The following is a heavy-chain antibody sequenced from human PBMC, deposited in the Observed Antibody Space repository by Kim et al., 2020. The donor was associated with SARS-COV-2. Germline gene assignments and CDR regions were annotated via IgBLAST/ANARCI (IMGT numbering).Heavy chain of an antibody. V-gene: IGHV3-33*05. CDR3: ARDENNLGIAVAGTNY. D-gene: IGHD6-19*01. CDR2: ISYDGSNK. J-gene: IGHJ4*02. Sequence: GGSLRLSCAASGFTFSSYGMHWVRQAPGKGLEWVAVISYDGSNKYYADSVKGRFTISRDNSKNTLYLQMNSLRAEDTAVYYCARDENNLGIAVAGTNYWGQGTLVTVSS. CDR1: GFTFSSYG.